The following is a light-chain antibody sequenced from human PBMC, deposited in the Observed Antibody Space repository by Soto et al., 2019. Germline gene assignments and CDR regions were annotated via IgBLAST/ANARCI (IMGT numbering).Light chain of an antibody. J-gene: IGLJ2*01. V-gene: IGLV1-44*01. CDR1: RSNIGGNA. CDR2: AND. CDR3: AVWDDNLKGL. Sequence: QSVLTQPPSMSGTPGQRVTISCSGSRSNIGGNAVTWYQQVPGTAPRLLIYANDQRPSGVSDRFSGSKSANSASLAISGLQSEDEADYYCAVWDDNLKGLFGGGTQLTVL.